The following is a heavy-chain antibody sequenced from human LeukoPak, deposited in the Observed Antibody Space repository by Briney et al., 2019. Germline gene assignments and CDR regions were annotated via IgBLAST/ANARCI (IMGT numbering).Heavy chain of an antibody. CDR3: ARDGQWLAGGPNPVPKFDY. J-gene: IGHJ4*02. CDR2: ISAYIGNT. CDR1: GYTFTSYG. D-gene: IGHD6-19*01. Sequence: ASVKVSCKASGYTFTSYGISWVRQAPGQGLEWMGWISAYIGNTNYAQKLQGRVTMTTDTSTSTAYMELRSLRSDDTAVYYCARDGQWLAGGPNPVPKFDYWGQGTLVTVSS. V-gene: IGHV1-18*04.